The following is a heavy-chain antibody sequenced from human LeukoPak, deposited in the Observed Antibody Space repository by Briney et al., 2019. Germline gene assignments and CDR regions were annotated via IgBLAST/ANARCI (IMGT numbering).Heavy chain of an antibody. J-gene: IGHJ4*02. CDR3: ASSHRTDYDFWSGYCDY. CDR2: INPSDGST. CDR1: GYTFTSYY. D-gene: IGHD3-3*01. V-gene: IGHV1-46*01. Sequence: ASVKVSCKASGYTFTSYYMHWVRQAPGQGLEWMGIINPSDGSTSYAQKFQGRVTMTRDTSTSTVYMELSSLRSEDTAVYYCASSHRTDYDFWSGYCDYWGQGTLVTVSS.